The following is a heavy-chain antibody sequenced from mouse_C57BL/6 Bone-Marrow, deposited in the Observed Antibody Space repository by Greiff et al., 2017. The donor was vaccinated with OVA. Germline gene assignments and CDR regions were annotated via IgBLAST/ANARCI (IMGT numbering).Heavy chain of an antibody. D-gene: IGHD1-1*01. V-gene: IGHV5-17*01. CDR2: ISSGSSTI. J-gene: IGHJ2*01. Sequence: EVQRVESGGGLVKPGGSLKLSCAASGFTFSDYGMHWVRQAPEKGLEWVAYISSGSSTIYYADTVTGRFTISRDNAKNTLFLQMTSLRSEDTAMYYCARGDYYGSSYVFDYWGQGTTLTVSS. CDR3: ARGDYYGSSYVFDY. CDR1: GFTFSDYG.